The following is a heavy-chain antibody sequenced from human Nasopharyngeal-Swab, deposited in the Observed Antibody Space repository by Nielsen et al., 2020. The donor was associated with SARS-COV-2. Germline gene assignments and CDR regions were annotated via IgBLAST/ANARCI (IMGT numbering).Heavy chain of an antibody. J-gene: IGHJ4*02. CDR2: ISYDGSNK. CDR1: GFTFSSYA. Sequence: GESLKISCAASGFTFSSYAMHWVHQAPGKGLEWVAVISYDGSNKYYADSVKGRFTISRDNSKNTLYLQMNSLRAEDTAVYYCARDLFHSSSWYEDYWGQGTLVTVSS. D-gene: IGHD6-13*01. V-gene: IGHV3-30*04. CDR3: ARDLFHSSSWYEDY.